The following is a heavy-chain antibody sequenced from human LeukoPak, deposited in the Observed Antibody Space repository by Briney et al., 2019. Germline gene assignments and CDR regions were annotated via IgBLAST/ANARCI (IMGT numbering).Heavy chain of an antibody. CDR2: IYYSGST. CDR3: ASLVATGTRSYYYGMDV. CDR1: GGSISSSSYY. J-gene: IGHJ6*02. D-gene: IGHD1-7*01. V-gene: IGHV4-39*07. Sequence: KTSETLSLTCTVSGGSISSSSYYWGWIRQPPGKGLEWIGSIYYSGSTYYNPSLKSRVTISVDTSKNQFSLKLSSVTAADTAVYYCASLVATGTRSYYYGMDVWGQGTTVTVSS.